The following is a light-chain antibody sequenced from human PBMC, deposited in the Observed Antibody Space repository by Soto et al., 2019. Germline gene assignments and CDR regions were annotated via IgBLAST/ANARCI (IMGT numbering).Light chain of an antibody. CDR1: SSNIGSNY. V-gene: IGLV1-47*01. CDR3: AAWDDSLSGLYV. Sequence: QLVLTQPPSASGTPGQRVTISCSGSSSNIGSNYVYWYQQLPGTVPKLLIYRNNQRPSGVPDRFSGSKSGTSASLAISGLRSEDEADYYCAAWDDSLSGLYVFGTGTKLTVL. CDR2: RNN. J-gene: IGLJ1*01.